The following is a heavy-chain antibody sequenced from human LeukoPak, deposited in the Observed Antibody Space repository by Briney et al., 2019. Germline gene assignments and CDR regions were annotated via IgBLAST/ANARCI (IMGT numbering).Heavy chain of an antibody. CDR1: GGSISSSSYY. CDR2: IYYSGST. V-gene: IGHV4-39*07. D-gene: IGHD5-12*01. J-gene: IGHJ4*02. CDR3: ARTRAGYSGYDAYFDY. Sequence: SETLSLTCTVSGGSISSSSYYWGWIRQPPGKGLEWIGSIYYSGSTYYNPSLKSRVTISVDTSKNQFSLKLSSVTAADTAAYYCARTRAGYSGYDAYFDYWGQGTLVTVSS.